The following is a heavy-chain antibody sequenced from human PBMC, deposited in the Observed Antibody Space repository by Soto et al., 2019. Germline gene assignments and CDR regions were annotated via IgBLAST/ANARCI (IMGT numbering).Heavy chain of an antibody. CDR1: GGIFSSNA. Sequence: QVQLVQPGAEVKKPGSSVKVSCQASGGIFSSNAISWVRQAPGQGLEWMGGILPIFDTTHYAQKFQGRVTITADESTSTAYMELSSLKSEDTALYYCATGGRGYSSAPPFYFEYWGQGTLVTVSS. J-gene: IGHJ4*02. CDR3: ATGGRGYSSAPPFYFEY. CDR2: ILPIFDTT. V-gene: IGHV1-69*01. D-gene: IGHD5-18*01.